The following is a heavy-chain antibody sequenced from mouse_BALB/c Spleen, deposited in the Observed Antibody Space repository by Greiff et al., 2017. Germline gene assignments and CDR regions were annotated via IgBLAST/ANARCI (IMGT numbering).Heavy chain of an antibody. D-gene: IGHD2-4*01. CDR3: ARDDYGPFAY. CDR2: ISNGGGST. Sequence: EVQVVESGGGLVQPGGSLKLSCAASGFTFSSYTMSWVRQTPEKRLEWVAYISNGGGSTYYPDTVKGRFTISRDNAKNTLYLQMSSLKSEDTAMYYCARDDYGPFAYWGQGTLVTVSA. CDR1: GFTFSSYT. V-gene: IGHV5-12-2*01. J-gene: IGHJ3*01.